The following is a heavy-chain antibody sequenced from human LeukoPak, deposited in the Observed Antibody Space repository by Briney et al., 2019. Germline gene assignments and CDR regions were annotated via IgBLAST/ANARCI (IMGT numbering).Heavy chain of an antibody. V-gene: IGHV3-23*01. D-gene: IGHD2-21*01. CDR1: GFTFSNYW. CDR3: ANRRSGAYGYYFDY. CDR2: ISGSGGST. J-gene: IGHJ4*02. Sequence: HPGGSLRLSCAASGFTFSNYWMVWVRQAPGEGLEWVSAISGSGGSTYYADSVKGRFTISRDNSKNTLYLQMNSLRAEDTAVYYCANRRSGAYGYYFDYWGQGTLVTVSS.